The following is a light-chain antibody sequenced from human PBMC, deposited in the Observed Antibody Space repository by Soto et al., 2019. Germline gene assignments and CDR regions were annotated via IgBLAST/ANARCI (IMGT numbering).Light chain of an antibody. CDR1: QSIRGS. V-gene: IGKV1-5*03. CDR3: QHDSGYWT. J-gene: IGKJ1*01. CDR2: EAS. Sequence: DIQMTQSPSTLSASVGDRVTITCRASQSIRGSLAWYQQKPGKDPKFLIYEASNLKSGVPSRFSGSGSGTECTITIRSLQHDDSAIYYRQHDSGYWTFGQGTRVEIK.